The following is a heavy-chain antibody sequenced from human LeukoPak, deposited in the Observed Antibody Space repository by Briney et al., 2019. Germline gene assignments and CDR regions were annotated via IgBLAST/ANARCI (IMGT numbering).Heavy chain of an antibody. CDR2: IFPADSDT. Sequence: GESLKISCQGSGYSFSSFYVGWVRQLPGKGLEWMGNIFPADSDTTSSPSFQGQVTMSADKSISTAYLQWSSLKASDTAMYDCARRYYDKRAFDIWGQGTMVTVSS. D-gene: IGHD3-22*01. CDR3: ARRYYDKRAFDI. CDR1: GYSFSSFY. J-gene: IGHJ3*02. V-gene: IGHV5-51*01.